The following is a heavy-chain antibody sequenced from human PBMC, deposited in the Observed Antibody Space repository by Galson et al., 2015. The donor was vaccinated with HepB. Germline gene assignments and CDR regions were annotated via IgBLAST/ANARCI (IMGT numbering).Heavy chain of an antibody. V-gene: IGHV1-58*01. CDR1: RFTFTSSA. D-gene: IGHD4-17*01. CDR3: AAGTTVTKRH. J-gene: IGHJ4*02. CDR2: IVVGSGNT. Sequence: KASRFTFTSSAVQWVRQTRGQRLEWIGWIVVGSGNTNYAQKFQKRVTITRDMSTSTAYMELSSLRSEDTAVYYCAAGTTVTKRHWGQGTLVTVSS.